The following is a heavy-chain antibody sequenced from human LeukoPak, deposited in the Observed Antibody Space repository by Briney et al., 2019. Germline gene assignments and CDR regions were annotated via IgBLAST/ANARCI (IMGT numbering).Heavy chain of an antibody. Sequence: ASVKVSCKASGYIFNDHYIHWVRQAPGQGLEWMGWINPNSGGTNYAQKFQGRVTMTRDTSISTAYMELSRLRSDDTAVYYCASSDSSVYYFFDYWGQGTLVTVSS. CDR1: GYIFNDHY. CDR3: ASSDSSVYYFFDY. D-gene: IGHD3-22*01. CDR2: INPNSGGT. J-gene: IGHJ4*02. V-gene: IGHV1-2*02.